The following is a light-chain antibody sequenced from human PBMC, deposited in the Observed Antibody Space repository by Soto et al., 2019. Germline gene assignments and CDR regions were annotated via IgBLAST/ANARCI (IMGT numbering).Light chain of an antibody. CDR1: NIGSKS. CDR3: QVWDSSSDHYL. CDR2: DDS. J-gene: IGLJ1*01. Sequence: SYELTQPPSVSVAPGQTARLTCGGTNIGSKSVHWYQQKPGQAPVLVVYDDSDRHSGIPERFSGSNSGNTATLTISRVEDGYEAEHYCQVWDSSSDHYLFGTGTKLTAL. V-gene: IGLV3-21*02.